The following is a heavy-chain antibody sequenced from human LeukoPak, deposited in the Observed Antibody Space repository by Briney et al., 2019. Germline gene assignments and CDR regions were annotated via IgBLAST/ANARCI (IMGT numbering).Heavy chain of an antibody. CDR2: ISSSGSTI. V-gene: IGHV3-48*03. J-gene: IGHJ1*01. D-gene: IGHD2-15*01. CDR1: GFTFSSYE. Sequence: GGSLRLSCAASGFTFSSYEMNWVRQAPGKGLEWVSYISSSGSTIYYADSVKGRFTISRDNAKNLLFLQMNSLRVEDTGIYYCTSYCSEGSCDGYFHHWGQGTLVSVSS. CDR3: TSYCSEGSCDGYFHH.